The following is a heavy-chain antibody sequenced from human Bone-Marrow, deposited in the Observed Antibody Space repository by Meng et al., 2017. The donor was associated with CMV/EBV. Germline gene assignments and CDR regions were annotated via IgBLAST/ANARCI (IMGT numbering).Heavy chain of an antibody. J-gene: IGHJ5*02. V-gene: IGHV1-46*01. CDR3: ARDRGYCSSTSCQPTNNRFDP. CDR1: GYTFTSYY. D-gene: IGHD2-2*01. CDR2: INPSGGST. Sequence: ASVKVSCKASGYTFTSYYMHWVRQAPGQGLEWMGIINPSGGSTSYAQKFQGRVTMTRDTSTSTVYMELSSLRSEDTAVYYCARDRGYCSSTSCQPTNNRFDPWGQGTLVTVSS.